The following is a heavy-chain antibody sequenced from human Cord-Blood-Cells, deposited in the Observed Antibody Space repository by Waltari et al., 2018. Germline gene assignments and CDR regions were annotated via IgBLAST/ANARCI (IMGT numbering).Heavy chain of an antibody. D-gene: IGHD6-13*01. CDR1: GYTFTSYG. V-gene: IGHV1-18*01. CDR3: ARPIAAAGLYYYYYGMDV. Sequence: QVQLVQSGAEVKKPGASVKVSCKASGYTFTSYGISWVRQAPGQGLEWMGWIRAYNGNTTYAQKLQRGVTMTTDTSTSTAYMELRSLRSDDTAVYYCARPIAAAGLYYYYYGMDVWGQGTTVTVSS. J-gene: IGHJ6*02. CDR2: IRAYNGNT.